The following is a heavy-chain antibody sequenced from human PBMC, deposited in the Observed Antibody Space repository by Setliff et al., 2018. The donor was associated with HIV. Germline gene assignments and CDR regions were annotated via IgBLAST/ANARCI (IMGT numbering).Heavy chain of an antibody. CDR3: ARGGANPSWFDS. J-gene: IGHJ5*01. V-gene: IGHV3-74*03. CDR2: INTDGSSA. Sequence: PGGSLRLSCAASGFTFSNSWMHWVCQAPGKGLVWVSRINTDGSSATYADSVKGRFTNSRDNAKNTLYLQMDSLRAEDTAVYYCARGGANPSWFDSWGQGTLVTVSS. CDR1: GFTFSNSW. D-gene: IGHD3-16*01.